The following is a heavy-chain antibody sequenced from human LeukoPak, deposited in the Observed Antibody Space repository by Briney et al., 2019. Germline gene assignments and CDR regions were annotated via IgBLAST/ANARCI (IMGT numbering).Heavy chain of an antibody. D-gene: IGHD6-6*01. CDR2: ISYDGTKK. CDR3: AREAEFSSSPTIDS. V-gene: IGHV3-30*04. Sequence: GGSLRLSCAASGFKFNNHALHWVRQAPGKGLEWVTLISYDGTKKYYADSVKGRFTVSRDKSSNTVQLQMNSLRPEDTGLYYCAREAEFSSSPTIDSWGQGVLVTVSS. J-gene: IGHJ4*02. CDR1: GFKFNNHA.